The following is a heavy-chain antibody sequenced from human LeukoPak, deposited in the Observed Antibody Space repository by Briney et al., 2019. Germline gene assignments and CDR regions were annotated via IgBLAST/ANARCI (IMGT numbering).Heavy chain of an antibody. CDR1: GFTFSTYA. CDR3: AKGGRDIVVVPAALDS. J-gene: IGHJ4*02. D-gene: IGHD2-2*01. V-gene: IGHV3-23*01. CDR2: ISGSGYNT. Sequence: GGSLRLSCAASGFTFSTYAMTWVRQAPGKGLEWVSSISGSGYNTYYADSVKGRFTISRDNSKNTLYLQMNSLRAEDTAVYYCAKGGRDIVVVPAALDSWGQGTLVTVSS.